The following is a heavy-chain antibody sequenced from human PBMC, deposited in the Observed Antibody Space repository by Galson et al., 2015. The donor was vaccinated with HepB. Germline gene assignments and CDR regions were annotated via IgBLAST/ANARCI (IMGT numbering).Heavy chain of an antibody. D-gene: IGHD3-3*01. J-gene: IGHJ4*02. V-gene: IGHV1-24*01. CDR3: ATADLWSGYFDH. Sequence: SVKVSCKVSGYTLTEISMYWLRRVPGKGLEFMGGSDPESGERMYGQTFQGRVTLTEDTTTDTAYMELRSLRSEDTALYYCATADLWSGYFDHWGQGTLVTVSS. CDR2: SDPESGER. CDR1: GYTLTEIS.